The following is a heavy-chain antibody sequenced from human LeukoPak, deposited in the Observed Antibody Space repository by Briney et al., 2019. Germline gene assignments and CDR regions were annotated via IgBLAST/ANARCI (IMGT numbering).Heavy chain of an antibody. CDR3: ARDLSYYDQSTPGY. V-gene: IGHV3-7*01. D-gene: IGHD3-22*01. J-gene: IGHJ4*02. CDR1: GFTFSNYW. CDR2: IKEDGSDK. Sequence: GGSLRLSCAASGFTFSNYWMSWVRQAPGKGLEWLANIKEDGSDKYYVDSMKGRLTISRDNAKKSLYMQMNSLRAEDTAVYYCARDLSYYDQSTPGYWGQGTLVTVSS.